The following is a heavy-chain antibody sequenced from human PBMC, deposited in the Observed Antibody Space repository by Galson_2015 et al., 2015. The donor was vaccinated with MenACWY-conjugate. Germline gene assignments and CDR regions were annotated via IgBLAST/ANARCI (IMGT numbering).Heavy chain of an antibody. V-gene: IGHV1-24*01. Sequence: SVKVSCKVSGYTLTELSMHWVRQAPGKGLEWMGGFDPEDGETIHAQKFQGRVTMTEDTSTDTAYMELSSLRSEDTAVYYCATDPGYSSGWGYWGQGTLVTVSS. CDR3: ATDPGYSSGWGY. CDR1: GYTLTELS. CDR2: FDPEDGET. D-gene: IGHD6-19*01. J-gene: IGHJ4*02.